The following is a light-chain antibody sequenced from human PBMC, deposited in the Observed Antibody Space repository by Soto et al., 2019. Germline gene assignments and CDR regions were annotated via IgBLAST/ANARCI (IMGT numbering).Light chain of an antibody. CDR3: HQYGNSPT. J-gene: IGKJ1*01. CDR1: QNLSSSY. CDR2: GVF. Sequence: EVVLTQSPGTLSLSPGERATLSCRASQNLSSSYLAWYQQKPGLAPRLLIYGVFSRATGIPDRFSGSGSGTDFTLAISRLEPEDFAVYYCHQYGNSPTFGQGTKVEIK. V-gene: IGKV3-20*01.